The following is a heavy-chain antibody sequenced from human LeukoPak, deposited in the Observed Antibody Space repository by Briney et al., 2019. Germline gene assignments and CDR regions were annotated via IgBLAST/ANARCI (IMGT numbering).Heavy chain of an antibody. CDR3: AKSGLNRFDY. CDR2: IYSGDTT. J-gene: IGHJ4*02. CDR1: GFTVSDNY. V-gene: IGHV3-53*01. Sequence: GSLRLSCAVSGFTVSDNYMSWVRQAPGKGLEWVSLIYSGDTTLYADSVKGRFTISRDISKNTLYLQMNSLRAEDTAVYYCAKSGLNRFDYWGQGTLVTVSS. D-gene: IGHD2-15*01.